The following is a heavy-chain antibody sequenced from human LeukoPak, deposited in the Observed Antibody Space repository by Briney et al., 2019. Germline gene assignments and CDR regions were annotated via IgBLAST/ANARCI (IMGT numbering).Heavy chain of an antibody. Sequence: GGSLRLSCAASGFTFSSYGMHWVRQASGKGLEWVTFIRYDGSNKYYTDSVKGRFTISRDNSKNTLYLQMDSLRAEDTAVYYCARDYDFWSGYYSPTRGYFGYWGQGTLVTVSS. V-gene: IGHV3-30*02. CDR1: GFTFSSYG. CDR2: IRYDGSNK. CDR3: ARDYDFWSGYYSPTRGYFGY. D-gene: IGHD3-3*01. J-gene: IGHJ4*02.